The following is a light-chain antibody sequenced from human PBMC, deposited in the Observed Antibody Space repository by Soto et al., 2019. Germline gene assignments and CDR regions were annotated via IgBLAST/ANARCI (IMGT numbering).Light chain of an antibody. V-gene: IGKV1-27*01. CDR1: QGIIDY. CDR3: QKYDTAPQT. Sequence: DIQMTQSPSSLSASVGDTVTITCLASQGIIDYLAWYQQRPGKVPKLLIYAASTLQTGVPSRFSGSGAGTDFTLTISSLQPEDVATDYCQKYDTAPQTVGQGTRVEIK. CDR2: AAS. J-gene: IGKJ1*01.